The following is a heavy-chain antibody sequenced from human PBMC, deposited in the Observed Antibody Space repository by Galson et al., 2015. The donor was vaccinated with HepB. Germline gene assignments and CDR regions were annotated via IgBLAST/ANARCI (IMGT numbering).Heavy chain of an antibody. V-gene: IGHV1-69*13. CDR3: ARVYDSSGYFGW. CDR1: GGTFSSYA. D-gene: IGHD3-22*01. Sequence: SVKVSCKASGGTFSSYAISWVRQAPGQGLEWMGGIIPIFGTANYAQKFQGRVTITADESTSTAYMELSSLRSEDTAVYYCARVYDSSGYFGWWGQGTLVTVSS. J-gene: IGHJ4*02. CDR2: IIPIFGTA.